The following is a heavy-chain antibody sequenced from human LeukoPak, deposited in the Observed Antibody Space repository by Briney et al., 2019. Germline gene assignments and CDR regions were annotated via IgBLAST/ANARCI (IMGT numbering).Heavy chain of an antibody. CDR3: ARFKPYYMDV. CDR2: ISSNGGST. V-gene: IGHV3-64*01. CDR1: GFTFSSYA. Sequence: GGSLRLSCAASGFTFSSYAMHWVRQAPGKGLEYVSAISSNGGSTYYANSVKGRFTISRDNSKNTLYLQMGSLRAEDMAVYYCARFKPYYMDVWGKGTTVTVSS. J-gene: IGHJ6*03. D-gene: IGHD1-14*01.